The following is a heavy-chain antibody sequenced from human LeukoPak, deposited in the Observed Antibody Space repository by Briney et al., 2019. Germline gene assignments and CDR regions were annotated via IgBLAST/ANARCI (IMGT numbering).Heavy chain of an antibody. CDR3: ARERAGSKVTTY. D-gene: IGHD4-17*01. Sequence: PRASVKVSCKASGGTFSSYAISWVRQAPGQGLEWMGGIIPIFGTANYAQKFQGRVTITADESTSTAYMELSSLRSEDTAVYYCARERAGSKVTTYWGQGTLVTVSS. V-gene: IGHV1-69*13. CDR2: IIPIFGTA. CDR1: GGTFSSYA. J-gene: IGHJ4*02.